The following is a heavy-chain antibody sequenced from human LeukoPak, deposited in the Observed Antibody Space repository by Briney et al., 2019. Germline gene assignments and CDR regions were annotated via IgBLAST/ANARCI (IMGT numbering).Heavy chain of an antibody. D-gene: IGHD3-10*01. V-gene: IGHV5-51*01. Sequence: GESLKISCKGSGYSFPSYWIGWVRQMPGKGLEWMGIIYPGDSDTRYSPSFQGQVTISADKSISTAYLQWSSLKASDTAMYYCARRNYYGSGHGYYYGMDVWGLGTTVTVSS. CDR1: GYSFPSYW. CDR2: IYPGDSDT. CDR3: ARRNYYGSGHGYYYGMDV. J-gene: IGHJ6*02.